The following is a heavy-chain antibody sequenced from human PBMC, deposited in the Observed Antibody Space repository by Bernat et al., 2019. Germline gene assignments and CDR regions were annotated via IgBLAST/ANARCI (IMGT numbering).Heavy chain of an antibody. CDR3: ASGDSGSKVGS. Sequence: QVQLQESGPGLVKPSQTLSLTCTVSGGSISSGGYSWSWIHQHPGRGLEWIGHIYDGGSTYYNPSLRSRITISVDTSNNKFSLVLSSVTAADTAVYYCASGDSGSKVGSWGQGTQVTVSS. J-gene: IGHJ5*02. CDR2: IYDGGST. D-gene: IGHD3-22*01. CDR1: GGSISSGGYS. V-gene: IGHV4-31*03.